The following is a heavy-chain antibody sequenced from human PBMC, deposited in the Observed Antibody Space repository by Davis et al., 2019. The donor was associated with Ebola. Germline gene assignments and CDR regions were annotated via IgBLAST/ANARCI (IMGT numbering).Heavy chain of an antibody. D-gene: IGHD3-3*01. V-gene: IGHV4-59*01. CDR2: IYYSGST. J-gene: IGHJ5*02. Sequence: MPSETLSLTCTVSGGSISSYYWSWIRQPPGKGLEWIGYIYYSGSTNYNPSLKSRVTISVDTFKNQFSLKLSSVTAADTAVYYCARVGYDFWSGYYTGNWFDPWGQGTLVTVSS. CDR3: ARVGYDFWSGYYTGNWFDP. CDR1: GGSISSYY.